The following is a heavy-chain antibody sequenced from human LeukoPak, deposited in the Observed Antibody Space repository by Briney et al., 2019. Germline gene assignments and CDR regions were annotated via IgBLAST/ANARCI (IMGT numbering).Heavy chain of an antibody. CDR3: AKGADVSGSSSDVFGI. Sequence: PGVSLRLSCAASGFTFSSYGMHWVRQAPGKGLEWVAIIWYDGSNKYYADSVKGRFTISRDNSKNTLYLQMNSLRAENTAVYYCAKGADVSGSSSDVFGIWGQGTMVNVSS. CDR2: IWYDGSNK. V-gene: IGHV3-33*06. CDR1: GFTFSSYG. J-gene: IGHJ3*02. D-gene: IGHD1-26*01.